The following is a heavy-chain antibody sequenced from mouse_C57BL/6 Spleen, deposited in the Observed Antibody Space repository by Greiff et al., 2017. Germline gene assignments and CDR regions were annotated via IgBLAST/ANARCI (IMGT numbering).Heavy chain of an antibody. CDR3: ARLDSSGYVDY. J-gene: IGHJ2*01. D-gene: IGHD3-2*02. Sequence: VQLQQSGPELVKPGASVKISCKASGYAFSSSWMNWVKQRPGKGLEWIGRIYPGDGDTNYNGKFKGKATLTADKSSSTAYMQLSRLTSEDSAVYFCARLDSSGYVDYWGQGTTLTVSS. V-gene: IGHV1-82*01. CDR1: GYAFSSSW. CDR2: IYPGDGDT.